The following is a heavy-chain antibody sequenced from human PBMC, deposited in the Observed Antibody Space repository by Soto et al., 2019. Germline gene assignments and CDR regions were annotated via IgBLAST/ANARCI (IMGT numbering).Heavy chain of an antibody. CDR1: GGTFSSYA. CDR3: ATHYSSGGSYYYYGVDV. Sequence: QVQLVQSGAEVKKPGSSVKVSCKASGGTFSSYAISWVRQAPGQGVEWMGGIIPIFGTADFAQRFQGRVTITADESTSTDYMELSSLRSEDTAVYYCATHYSSGGSYYYYGVDVWGQGTTVTVSS. V-gene: IGHV1-69*12. J-gene: IGHJ6*02. D-gene: IGHD6-19*01. CDR2: IIPIFGTA.